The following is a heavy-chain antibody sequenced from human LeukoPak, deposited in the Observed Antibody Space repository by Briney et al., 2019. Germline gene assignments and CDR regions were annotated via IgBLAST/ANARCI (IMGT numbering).Heavy chain of an antibody. CDR3: AKDWEYYDFWSGLGVFDY. Sequence: GGSLRLSCAASGFTFSSYGMHWVRQAPGKGLEWVAFIRYDGSNKYYADSVKGRFTISRDNSKNTLYLQMNSLRAEDTAVYYCAKDWEYYDFWSGLGVFDYWGQGTLVTVS. CDR2: IRYDGSNK. CDR1: GFTFSSYG. J-gene: IGHJ4*02. D-gene: IGHD3-3*01. V-gene: IGHV3-30*02.